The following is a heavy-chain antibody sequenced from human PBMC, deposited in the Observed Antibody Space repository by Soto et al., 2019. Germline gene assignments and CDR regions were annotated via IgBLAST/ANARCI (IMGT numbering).Heavy chain of an antibody. CDR2: IYSSRTT. CDR1: GGSINTYY. Sequence: QVQLQESGPGLVRPSETLSLTCTVSGGSINTYYWTWIRQTAGKGLEWIGRIYSSRTTTFNPSLHSRVSMSLDTSTTLFTPELRSVTAADTAIDHAARNFNWIDDNFEEMRWPFDPWGQGTLVTVSS. D-gene: IGHD1-1*01. CDR3: ARNFNWIDDNFEEMRWPFDP. J-gene: IGHJ5*02. V-gene: IGHV4-4*07.